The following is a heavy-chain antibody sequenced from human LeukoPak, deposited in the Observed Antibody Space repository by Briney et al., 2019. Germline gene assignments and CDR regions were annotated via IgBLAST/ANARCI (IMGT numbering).Heavy chain of an antibody. Sequence: PSETLSLTCTVSGGSINSGGYYWSWIRQPPGQGLEWIGYISHSGSTYYNASLKSRVTISVDRSKNQFSLKLNSVTAADTAVYYCARASTLVGPTTNWFDPWGQGTLVTVSS. D-gene: IGHD1-26*01. CDR2: ISHSGST. CDR3: ARASTLVGPTTNWFDP. J-gene: IGHJ5*02. CDR1: GGSINSGGYY. V-gene: IGHV4-30-2*01.